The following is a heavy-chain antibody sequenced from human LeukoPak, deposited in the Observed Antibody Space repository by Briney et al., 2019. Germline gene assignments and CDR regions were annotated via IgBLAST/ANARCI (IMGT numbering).Heavy chain of an antibody. CDR1: GGSISNYY. D-gene: IGHD3-22*01. V-gene: IGHV4-4*07. CDR2: IYTSEST. J-gene: IGHJ4*02. Sequence: SETLSLTCTVSGGSISNYYWSWIRQPAGKGLEWIGHIYTSESTYYNPSLKSRVTMSVDTSKKQFSLKLSSVTAADAAVYYCARAYFYDSSGYSVWGQGTLVTVSS. CDR3: ARAYFYDSSGYSV.